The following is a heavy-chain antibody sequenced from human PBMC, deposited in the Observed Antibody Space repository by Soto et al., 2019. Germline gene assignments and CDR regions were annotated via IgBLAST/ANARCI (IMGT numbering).Heavy chain of an antibody. Sequence: GVLRLSCAASGFTFSSYWMSWVRQAPGKGLEWVANIKQDGSEKYYVDSVKGRFTISRDNAKNSLYLQMNSLRAEDTAVYYCARDSPVYSSGRSYYYGMDVWGQGTTVTVS. V-gene: IGHV3-7*03. D-gene: IGHD6-19*01. J-gene: IGHJ6*02. CDR1: GFTFSSYW. CDR3: ARDSPVYSSGRSYYYGMDV. CDR2: IKQDGSEK.